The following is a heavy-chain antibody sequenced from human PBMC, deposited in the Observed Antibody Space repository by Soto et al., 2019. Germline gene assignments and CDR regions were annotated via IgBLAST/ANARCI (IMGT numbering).Heavy chain of an antibody. CDR2: IYYSGST. J-gene: IGHJ4*02. CDR3: ARDPPHYDFCSGYSKNSYYFDY. V-gene: IGHV4-30-4*01. Sequence: QVQLQESGPGLVKPSQTLSLTCTVSGGSISSGDYYWSWIRQPPGKGLEWIGYIYYSGSTYYNPSLKSRVTISVDTSKNQFSLKLSSVTAADAAVYYCARDPPHYDFCSGYSKNSYYFDYWGQGTLVTVSS. CDR1: GGSISSGDYY. D-gene: IGHD3-3*01.